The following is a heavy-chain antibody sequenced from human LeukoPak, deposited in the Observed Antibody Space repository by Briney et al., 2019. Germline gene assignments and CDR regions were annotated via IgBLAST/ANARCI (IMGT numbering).Heavy chain of an antibody. CDR1: GGSFSGYY. CDR2: INHSGST. D-gene: IGHD3-22*01. Sequence: PSETLSLTCAVYGGSFSGYYWSWIRQPPGKGLEWIGEINHSGSTNYNPSLKSRVTISVDTSKNQFSLKLSSVTAADTAVYYCARVNYYDSSGYDYWGQGTPVTVSS. J-gene: IGHJ4*02. CDR3: ARVNYYDSSGYDY. V-gene: IGHV4-34*01.